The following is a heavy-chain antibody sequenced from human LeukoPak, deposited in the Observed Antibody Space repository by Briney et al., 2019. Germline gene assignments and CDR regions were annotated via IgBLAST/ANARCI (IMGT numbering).Heavy chain of an antibody. Sequence: PSETLSLTCSVSGYYITIAYYWGWIRHAPGKGLEWIGSVSHSGNNYYNPSLKSRVSISLDTYENQFSLNLNTVTAAETAVYYCARGGYDWNYDNWGQGTLVTASS. D-gene: IGHD3-3*01. CDR1: GYYITIAYY. J-gene: IGHJ4*02. CDR2: VSHSGNN. CDR3: ARGGYDWNYDN. V-gene: IGHV4-38-2*01.